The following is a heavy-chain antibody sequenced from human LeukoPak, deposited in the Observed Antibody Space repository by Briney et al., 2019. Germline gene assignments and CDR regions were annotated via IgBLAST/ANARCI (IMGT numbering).Heavy chain of an antibody. V-gene: IGHV3-7*01. D-gene: IGHD5-24*01. CDR1: GFTFSSCA. CDR2: IKQDGSEK. CDR3: ARALGWLPENY. J-gene: IGHJ4*02. Sequence: GGSLRLSCAASGFTFSSCAMSWVRQAPGKGLEWVANIKQDGSEKDYVDSVKGRFTISRDNAKNSLYLQMNSLRAEDTAVYYCARALGWLPENYWGQGTLVTVSS.